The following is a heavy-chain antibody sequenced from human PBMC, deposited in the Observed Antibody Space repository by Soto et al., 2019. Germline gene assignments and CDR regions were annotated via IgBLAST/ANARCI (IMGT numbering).Heavy chain of an antibody. CDR2: IYHSGST. J-gene: IGHJ4*02. V-gene: IGHV4-30-2*02. D-gene: IGHD6-6*01. Sequence: SETLSLTRAVSGVSISSGGHSWSWIRQPPGKGLEWIGYIYHSGSTYYNPSLKSRVTISVDTSKNQFSLKLSSVTAADTAVYYCAGFLTEWGYSSSQGIDYWGQGTLVTVSS. CDR1: GVSISSGGHS. CDR3: AGFLTEWGYSSSQGIDY.